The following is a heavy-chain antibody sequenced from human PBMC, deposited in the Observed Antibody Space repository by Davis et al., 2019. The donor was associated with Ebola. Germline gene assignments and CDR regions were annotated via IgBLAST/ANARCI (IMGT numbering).Heavy chain of an antibody. V-gene: IGHV1-18*01. CDR3: ARAVTMVLPSGWFDP. Sequence: AASVKVSCKASGYTFTRYGISWVRQAPRQGLEWMGWISAYNGNTNYAQNLQGRVTMTTDTSTSTAYMEVRSLRYDDTAVYYCARAVTMVLPSGWFDPWGQGTLVTVSP. CDR2: ISAYNGNT. J-gene: IGHJ5*02. D-gene: IGHD3-10*01. CDR1: GYTFTRYG.